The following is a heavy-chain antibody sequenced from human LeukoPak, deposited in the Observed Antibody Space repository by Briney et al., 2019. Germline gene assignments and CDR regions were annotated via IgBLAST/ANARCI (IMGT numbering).Heavy chain of an antibody. CDR3: ARVAGLWFGESVEYYFDY. Sequence: GSSVKVSCKASGGTFSSYAISWVRQAPGQGLEWMGGIIPIFGTANYAQKFQGRVTITADESTSTAYMELSSLRSEDTAVYYCARVAGLWFGESVEYYFDYWGRGTLVTVSS. D-gene: IGHD3-10*01. CDR1: GGTFSSYA. J-gene: IGHJ4*02. CDR2: IIPIFGTA. V-gene: IGHV1-69*01.